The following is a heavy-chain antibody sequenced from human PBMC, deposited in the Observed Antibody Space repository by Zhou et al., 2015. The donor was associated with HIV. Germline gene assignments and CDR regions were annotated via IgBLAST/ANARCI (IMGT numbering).Heavy chain of an antibody. V-gene: IGHV3-74*01. D-gene: IGHD3-10*01. J-gene: IGHJ4*02. CDR2: ITGYDSST. CDR3: ARDRVYGSGSYDY. Sequence: EVQLVESGGGLVQPGGSLRLSCAASGFIFRNYWMHWVRQVPGKGLVWVSAITGYDSSTSYADSVKGRFTISRDNAKNSLFLQMNSLRAEDTAVYYCARDRVYGSGSYDYWGQGTLVTVSS. CDR1: GFIFRNYW.